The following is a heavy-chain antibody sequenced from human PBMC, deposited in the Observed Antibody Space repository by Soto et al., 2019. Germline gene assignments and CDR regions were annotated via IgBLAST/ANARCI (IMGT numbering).Heavy chain of an antibody. CDR3: ASFGSKGGSFDI. D-gene: IGHD3-10*01. CDR2: IWYDGSNK. V-gene: IGHV3-33*01. Sequence: QVQLVESGGGVVQPGRSLRLSCAASGFTFSSYGMHWVRQAPGKGLEWVAVIWYDGSNKYYADSVKGRFTISRDNSQNTLDLQMNSLRAEDTAVYYCASFGSKGGSFDIWGQGTMVTVSS. J-gene: IGHJ3*02. CDR1: GFTFSSYG.